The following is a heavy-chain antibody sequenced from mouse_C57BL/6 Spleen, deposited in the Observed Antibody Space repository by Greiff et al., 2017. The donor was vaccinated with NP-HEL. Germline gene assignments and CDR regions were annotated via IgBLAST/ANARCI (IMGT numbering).Heavy chain of an antibody. V-gene: IGHV1-52*01. Sequence: QVQLQQPGAELVRPGSSVKLSCKASGYTFTSYWMHWVKQRPIQGLEWIGNIDPSDSETHYNQKFKDKATLTVDKSSSTAYMHLSSLTSYDSAVYYFARWEYSSGYAGAYWGQGTLVTVSA. CDR1: GYTFTSYW. CDR3: ARWEYSSGYAGAY. J-gene: IGHJ3*01. CDR2: IDPSDSET. D-gene: IGHD3-2*02.